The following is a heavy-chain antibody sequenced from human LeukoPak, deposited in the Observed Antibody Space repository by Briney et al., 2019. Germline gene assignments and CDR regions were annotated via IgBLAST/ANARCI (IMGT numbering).Heavy chain of an antibody. V-gene: IGHV4-34*01. CDR2: INHSGST. CDR3: ARARYYGSGSYIFDY. D-gene: IGHD3-10*01. Sequence: SETLSLTCAVYGGSFSGYYWSWIRQPPGKGLEWIGEINHSGSTYYNPSLKSRVTISVDTSKNQFSLKLSSVTAADTAVYYCARARYYGSGSYIFDYWGQGTLVTVSS. J-gene: IGHJ4*02. CDR1: GGSFSGYY.